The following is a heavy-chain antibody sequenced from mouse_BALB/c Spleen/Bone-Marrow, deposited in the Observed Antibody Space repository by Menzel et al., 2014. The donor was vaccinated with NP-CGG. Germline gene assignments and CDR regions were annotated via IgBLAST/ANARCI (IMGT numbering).Heavy chain of an antibody. CDR2: IYPGDGDT. J-gene: IGHJ2*01. D-gene: IGHD1-1*01. V-gene: IGHV1-80*01. CDR3: ARRGYYYGSSYVDY. CDR1: GYAFSSYW. Sequence: VQLQQSGAELVRPGSSVTISCKSSGYAFSSYWMNWVKQRPGQGLEWIGQIYPGDGDTNYNGKFKGKATLTADKSSSTAYMQRSSLTSEDSAVYFCARRGYYYGSSYVDYWGQGTTLTVSS.